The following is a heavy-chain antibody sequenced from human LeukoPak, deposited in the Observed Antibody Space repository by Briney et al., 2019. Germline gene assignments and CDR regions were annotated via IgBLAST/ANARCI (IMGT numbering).Heavy chain of an antibody. J-gene: IGHJ5*02. D-gene: IGHD3-3*01. CDR2: INPNSGGT. V-gene: IGHV1-2*02. CDR1: GYTFTGYY. Sequence: ASVKVSCKASGYTFTGYYMHWVRQAPGQGLEWMGWINPNSGGTNYAQKFQGRVTMTRDTSISTAYMELSRLRSDDTAVYYCAREARAQLRFSERFPSWFDPWGQGTLVTVSS. CDR3: AREARAQLRFSERFPSWFDP.